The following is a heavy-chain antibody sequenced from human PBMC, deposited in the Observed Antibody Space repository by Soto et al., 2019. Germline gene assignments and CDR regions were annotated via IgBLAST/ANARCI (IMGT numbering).Heavy chain of an antibody. CDR2: IYYSGST. CDR3: QRLTMVRGVKRGGWFDP. V-gene: IGHV4-31*03. J-gene: IGHJ5*02. Sequence: QVQLQESGPGLVKPSQTLSLTCTVSGGSISSGDYYWSWIRQHPGKGLEWIGYIYYSGSTYYNPSLKXRXTXSXNTSKNQFSLKLSSVTAADTAVYYCQRLTMVRGVKRGGWFDPWGQGTLVTVSS. CDR1: GGSISSGDYY. D-gene: IGHD3-10*01.